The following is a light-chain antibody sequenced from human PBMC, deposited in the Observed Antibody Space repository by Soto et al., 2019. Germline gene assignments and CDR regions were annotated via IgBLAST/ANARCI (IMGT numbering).Light chain of an antibody. J-gene: IGLJ1*01. CDR3: SSYTRSSTYV. Sequence: QSVLTQPASVSGSPGQSITISCTGTSSDVGDYNYVSWYQQHPGKAPKLMIYEVTDRPSGVSNRFSGSKSGNTASLTISGLQAEEEADYYCSSYTRSSTYVFGTGTKVTVL. CDR1: SSDVGDYNY. CDR2: EVT. V-gene: IGLV2-14*01.